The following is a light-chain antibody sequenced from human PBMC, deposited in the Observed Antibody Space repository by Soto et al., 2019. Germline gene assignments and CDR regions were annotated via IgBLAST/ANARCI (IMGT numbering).Light chain of an antibody. CDR3: QQRSNWPRT. CDR2: DAS. J-gene: IGKJ1*01. CDR1: QSVSNSY. V-gene: IGKV3-11*01. Sequence: EVVLAQSPGTLSLSQGERATLSCRASQSVSNSYLAWYQQKPGQAPRLLIYDASNRATGIPARFSGSGSGTDFTLTISSLEPEDFAVYYCQQRSNWPRTFGQGTKVDI.